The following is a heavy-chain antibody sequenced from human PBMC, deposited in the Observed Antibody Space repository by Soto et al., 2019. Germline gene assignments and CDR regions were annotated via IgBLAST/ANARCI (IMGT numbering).Heavy chain of an antibody. CDR1: GFTFSSYS. J-gene: IGHJ4*02. Sequence: PGGSLRLSCAASGFTFSSYSMSWVRQAPGKGLEWVSAISGSGGSTYYADSVKGRFTTSRDNSKNTLFLQMNSLRTDDTAVYYCARAFRDYYDPSGRLHYWGQGTLVTVSS. CDR2: ISGSGGST. CDR3: ARAFRDYYDPSGRLHY. V-gene: IGHV3-23*01. D-gene: IGHD3-22*01.